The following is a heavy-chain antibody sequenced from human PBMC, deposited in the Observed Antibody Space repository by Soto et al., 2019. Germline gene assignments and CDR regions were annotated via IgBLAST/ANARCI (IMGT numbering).Heavy chain of an antibody. J-gene: IGHJ4*02. CDR2: ISYSGSKK. D-gene: IGHD3-10*01. Sequence: QVQLVESGGGVVQPGRSLRLSCAASGFTFSNYGIHWVRQAPGKGLEWVAVISYSGSKKMYGDSVKGRFTISRDNSKNSLFLQMNSLGTEDTAVYDCARDIGSNSFDSWGQGTLVTVSS. CDR1: GFTFSNYG. V-gene: IGHV3-30*03. CDR3: ARDIGSNSFDS.